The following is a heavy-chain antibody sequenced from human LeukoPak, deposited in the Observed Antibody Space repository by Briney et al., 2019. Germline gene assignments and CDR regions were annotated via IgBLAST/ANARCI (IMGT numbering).Heavy chain of an antibody. D-gene: IGHD2-2*02. CDR3: ARGRYFSSTSSYTRHYYYYYYMDV. CDR2: INHSGST. V-gene: IGHV4-34*01. Sequence: PSETLSLTCAVYGGSFSGYYRSWLRQPPGKGLEWIGEINHSGSTNTNPSLKIRVPISVDTSNNQSSLKLSSVTAADTAVYYCARGRYFSSTSSYTRHYYYYYYMDVWGKGTTVAVSS. CDR1: GGSFSGYY. J-gene: IGHJ6*03.